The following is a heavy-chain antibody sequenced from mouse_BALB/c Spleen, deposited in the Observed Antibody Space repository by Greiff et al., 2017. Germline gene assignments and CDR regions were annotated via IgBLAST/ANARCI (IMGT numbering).Heavy chain of an antibody. CDR3: ARSLLLAWFAY. V-gene: IGHV5-17*02. CDR1: GFTFSSFG. Sequence: EVHLVESGGGLVQPGGSRKLSCAASGFTFSSFGMHWVRQAPEKGLEWVAYISSGSSTIYYADTVKGRFTISRDNPKNTLFLQMTSLRSEDTAMYYCARSLLLAWFAYWGQGTLVTVSA. CDR2: ISSGSSTI. J-gene: IGHJ3*01. D-gene: IGHD1-1*01.